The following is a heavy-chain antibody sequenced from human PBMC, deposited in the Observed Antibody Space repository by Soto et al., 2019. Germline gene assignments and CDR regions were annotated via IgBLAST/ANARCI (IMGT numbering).Heavy chain of an antibody. V-gene: IGHV3-21*02. CDR3: ARDPSEGRVGNWFES. J-gene: IGHJ5*01. D-gene: IGHD2-2*01. CDR2: ISSSTSYV. Sequence: EVQLVESGGGLVKPGGSLRLSCAAYGFTLSRYGMNWLRQAPGKGLEWVASISSSTSYVYYADSVKGRLSTSRDNAKNILYLEMYGLRTEDTAVYYCARDPSEGRVGNWFESWGQGTLVTVSS. CDR1: GFTLSRYG.